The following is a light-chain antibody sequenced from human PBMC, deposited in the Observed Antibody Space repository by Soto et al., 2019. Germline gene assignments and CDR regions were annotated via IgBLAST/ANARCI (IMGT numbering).Light chain of an antibody. CDR1: LNIGDS. V-gene: IGKV1-39*01. CDR2: GAS. CDR3: LQTYNLPRT. J-gene: IGKJ1*01. Sequence: DIQMTQSPSSRSASVVDRVTITFRASLNIGDSLSWFQQKAGKPPTQLIYGASALQSGVPVRFSGSASGTDFTLTIRNMQREDFATXYCLQTYNLPRTFGQGTKVDIK.